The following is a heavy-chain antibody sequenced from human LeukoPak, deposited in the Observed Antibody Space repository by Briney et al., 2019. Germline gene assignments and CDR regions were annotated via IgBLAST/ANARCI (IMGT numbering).Heavy chain of an antibody. CDR2: ISGSGGST. CDR1: GFTFSSYA. V-gene: IGHV3-23*01. J-gene: IGHJ4*02. Sequence: GGSLRLSCAASGFTFSSYAMSWVRQAPGKVLEWVSAISGSGGSTYYADSVKGRFTISRDNSKNTLYLQMNSLRAEDTAVYYCAKEKMGAMIVVVIPYFDYWGQGTLVTVSS. D-gene: IGHD3-22*01. CDR3: AKEKMGAMIVVVIPYFDY.